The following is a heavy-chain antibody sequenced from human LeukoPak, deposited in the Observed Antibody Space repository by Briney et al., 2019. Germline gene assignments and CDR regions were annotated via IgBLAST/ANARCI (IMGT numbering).Heavy chain of an antibody. CDR1: VCTFSSYA. CDR2: IIPIFGTA. V-gene: IGHV1-69*05. CDR3: ARDGGAGYSSGLEFY. J-gene: IGHJ4*02. Sequence: SVKVSCKASVCTFSSYAISWVRQAPGQGLEWMGRIIPIFGTANYAQKFQGRVTLTTHESTSTAYMERSSLRSEDTAVYYCARDGGAGYSSGLEFYWGQGTLVTVSS. D-gene: IGHD6-19*01.